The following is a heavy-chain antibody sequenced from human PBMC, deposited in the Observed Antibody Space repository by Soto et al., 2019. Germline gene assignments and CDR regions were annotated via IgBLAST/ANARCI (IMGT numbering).Heavy chain of an antibody. Sequence: SETLSLTCTFSCGSIISYYWSWIRQPAGKGLEWIGRIYTSGSTNYNPSLKSRVSISRDTSKNQISLKLSSVTAADTAVYYCARDNIVSKGYGMDVWGQGTTVTVSS. CDR2: IYTSGST. J-gene: IGHJ6*02. V-gene: IGHV4-4*07. CDR1: CGSIISYY. CDR3: ARDNIVSKGYGMDV. D-gene: IGHD5-12*01.